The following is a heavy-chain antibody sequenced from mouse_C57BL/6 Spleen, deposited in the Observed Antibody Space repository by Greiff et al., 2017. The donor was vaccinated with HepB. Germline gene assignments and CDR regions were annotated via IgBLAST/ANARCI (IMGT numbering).Heavy chain of an antibody. J-gene: IGHJ3*01. D-gene: IGHD2-10*01. CDR3: AGVPYYGNYEFAY. CDR2: ITHSGET. CDR1: GFPITSGYY. V-gene: IGHV12-3*01. Sequence: VKLVESGPGLVKPSQSLFLTCSITGFPITSGYYWIWIRQSPGKPLEWMGYITHSGETFYNPSLQSPISITRETSKNQFFLQLNSVTTEDTAMYYYAGVPYYGNYEFAYWGQGTLVTVSA.